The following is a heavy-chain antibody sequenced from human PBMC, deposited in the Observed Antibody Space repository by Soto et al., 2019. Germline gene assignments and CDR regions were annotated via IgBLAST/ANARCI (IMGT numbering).Heavy chain of an antibody. CDR2: IYYSGST. D-gene: IGHD6-13*01. CDR1: GGSISSYY. CDR3: ASSNIAAAGFYYYACDV. V-gene: IGHV4-59*01. Sequence: QVQLQESGPGLVKPSETLALTCTVSGGSISSYYWSWVRQPPGKGLEWIGYIYYSGSTNYHPSLKSRVTISVDESKTQFSLKLSSVTAGDTALYYCASSNIAAAGFYYYACDVWGRGTTVTVSS. J-gene: IGHJ6*02.